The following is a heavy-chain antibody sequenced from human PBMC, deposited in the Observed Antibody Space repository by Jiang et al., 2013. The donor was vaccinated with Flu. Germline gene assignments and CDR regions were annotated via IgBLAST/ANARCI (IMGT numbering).Heavy chain of an antibody. D-gene: IGHD3-22*01. CDR2: IYHTGTS. V-gene: IGHV4-59*01. Sequence: GPGLVKPSETLSLTCTVSGDSISTYYWSWVRQPPGKGLEWIGYIYHTGTSKANPTLKSRVTMSVDTSKNQFSLKVRSVITTDTAVYYCARDRMTYDSSGYYYNYYGMDVWGQGTTVTVSS. CDR3: ARDRMTYDSSGYYYNYYGMDV. J-gene: IGHJ6*02. CDR1: GDSISTYY.